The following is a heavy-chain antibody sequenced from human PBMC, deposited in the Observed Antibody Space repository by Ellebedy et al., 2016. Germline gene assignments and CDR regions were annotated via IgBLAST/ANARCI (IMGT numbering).Heavy chain of an antibody. J-gene: IGHJ5*01. D-gene: IGHD2-2*01. Sequence: KVSCXASGYSFTSYWIGWVRQMPGKGLEWMGIIYPGDSDIRYSPSFQGQVTISADKSISTAYLQWSSLKASDTAIYYCAKSVGGSRYCDSTSCYLADSWGQGTPVTVSS. CDR2: IYPGDSDI. CDR1: GYSFTSYW. V-gene: IGHV5-51*01. CDR3: AKSVGGSRYCDSTSCYLADS.